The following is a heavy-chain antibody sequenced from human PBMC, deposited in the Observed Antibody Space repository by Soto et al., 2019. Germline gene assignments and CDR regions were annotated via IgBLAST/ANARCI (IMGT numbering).Heavy chain of an antibody. D-gene: IGHD1-26*01. CDR2: ISGSGDSI. CDR3: ARDLNSGSSYVSWFDP. CDR1: GFSFSGYE. J-gene: IGHJ5*02. V-gene: IGHV3-48*03. Sequence: PGGSLRLSCAASGFSFSGYEMNWVRQAPGKGLEWVSYISGSGDSIYYADSVKGRFTISRDNAKNSLYLQMNSLRAEDTAVYYCARDLNSGSSYVSWFDPWGQGTPVTVSS.